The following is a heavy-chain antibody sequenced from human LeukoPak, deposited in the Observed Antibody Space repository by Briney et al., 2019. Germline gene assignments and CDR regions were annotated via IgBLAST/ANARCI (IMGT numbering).Heavy chain of an antibody. CDR2: INHSGST. Sequence: SETLSLTCAVYGGSFSGYYWSWIRQPPGKGLEWIGEINHSGSTNYNPSLKSRVTISVDTSKNQFSLKLSSVTAADTAVYYCARGWEGYQLLYNSRYFDLWGRGTLVTVSS. J-gene: IGHJ2*01. CDR3: ARGWEGYQLLYNSRYFDL. V-gene: IGHV4-34*01. D-gene: IGHD2-2*02. CDR1: GGSFSGYY.